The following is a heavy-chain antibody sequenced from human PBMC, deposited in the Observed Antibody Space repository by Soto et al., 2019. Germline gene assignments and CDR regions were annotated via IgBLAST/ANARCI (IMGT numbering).Heavy chain of an antibody. V-gene: IGHV4-39*01. CDR3: AHQQWLAPPYYFDF. J-gene: IGHJ4*02. CDR1: GGSISSSSYY. D-gene: IGHD6-19*01. CDR2: IYYSGST. Sequence: PSETLSLTCTVSGGSISSSSYYWAWIRQPPGKGLEWIGTIYYSGSTYYNPSLKSRVTISVDTSKNQFSLKLSSVTAADTAVYYCAHQQWLAPPYYFDFSGQGILVTVSS.